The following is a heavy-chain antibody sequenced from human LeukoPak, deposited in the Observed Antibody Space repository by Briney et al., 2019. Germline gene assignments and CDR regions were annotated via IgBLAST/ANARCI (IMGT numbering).Heavy chain of an antibody. D-gene: IGHD3-22*01. CDR1: GGSISSGSTY. CDR2: IYTGGST. V-gene: IGHV4-61*02. CDR3: ARLKYDYDSSGYRAEYFQH. Sequence: SESLSLTCTVSGGSISSGSTYWTWLRQPAGNGLEWTGRIYTGGSTNYNLSLKSRFTISVAPAKTQFSLKLSSVTAADTAVYYCARLKYDYDSSGYRAEYFQHWGQGTLVTVSS. J-gene: IGHJ1*01.